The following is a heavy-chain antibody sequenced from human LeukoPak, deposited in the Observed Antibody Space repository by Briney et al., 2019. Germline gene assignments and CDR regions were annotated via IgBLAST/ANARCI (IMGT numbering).Heavy chain of an antibody. V-gene: IGHV1-2*02. J-gene: IGHJ4*02. Sequence: GASVKVSCKASGYTSTGYYMHWVRQAPGQGLEWMGWINPNSGGTNYAQKFQGRVTMTRDTSISTAYMELSRLRSDDTAVYYCARFSGMGLSAAEIEDYWGQGTLVTVSS. CDR2: INPNSGGT. CDR1: GYTSTGYY. CDR3: ARFSGMGLSAAEIEDY. D-gene: IGHD6-13*01.